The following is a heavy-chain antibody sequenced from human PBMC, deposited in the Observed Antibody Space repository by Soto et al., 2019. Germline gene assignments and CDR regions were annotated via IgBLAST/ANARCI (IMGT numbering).Heavy chain of an antibody. Sequence: GGSLRLSCAASGFSFSGFWMHWVRQAPGKGLVWVSRMFTDVSTTYYADSVKGRFTISRDNAKSTLYLQMNSLRDEDTAVYYSARGNTGDGNGESWGQGTLVTVSS. CDR1: GFSFSGFW. D-gene: IGHD2-8*01. V-gene: IGHV3-74*01. CDR3: ARGNTGDGNGES. CDR2: MFTDVSTT. J-gene: IGHJ5*02.